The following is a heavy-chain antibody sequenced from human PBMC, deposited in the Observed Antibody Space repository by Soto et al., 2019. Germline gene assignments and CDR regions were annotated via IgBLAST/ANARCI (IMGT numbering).Heavy chain of an antibody. CDR2: ISWNGAVI. J-gene: IGHJ4*02. Sequence: PGGSLRLSCAAPGFTLDNYAMHWVRQGPGKGLEWVSGISWNGAVIGYADSVKGRFSISRDDAKKSMYLQMNSLRVEDTALYFCAIGRGWTSIYWGQGTLVTVSS. CDR3: AIGRGWTSIY. D-gene: IGHD6-19*01. CDR1: GFTLDNYA. V-gene: IGHV3-9*01.